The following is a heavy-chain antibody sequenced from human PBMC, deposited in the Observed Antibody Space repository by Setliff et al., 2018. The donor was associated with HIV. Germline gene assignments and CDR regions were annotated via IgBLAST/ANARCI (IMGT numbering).Heavy chain of an antibody. CDR3: ARGKSGFETTGIDYGMDV. Sequence: PGGSLRLSCAASGFSFSDYGMNWVRQAPGKGLEWVSYISRSSSSIHYADSVKGRFTVSRDNAKKSLYLQMNSLRAEDTAVYYCARGKSGFETTGIDYGMDVWGQGTTVTVSS. CDR1: GFSFSDYG. V-gene: IGHV3-48*04. D-gene: IGHD1-1*01. J-gene: IGHJ6*02. CDR2: ISRSSSSI.